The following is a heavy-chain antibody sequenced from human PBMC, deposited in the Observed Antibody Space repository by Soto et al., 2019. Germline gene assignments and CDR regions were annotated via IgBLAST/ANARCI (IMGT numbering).Heavy chain of an antibody. J-gene: IGHJ5*02. D-gene: IGHD3-3*01. CDR2: IKSDGVNK. CDR3: AYPRASVECPPFDP. CDR1: GFAFRSYG. V-gene: IGHV3-30*03. Sequence: QVKLVESGGGVVQPGRSLRLYCAASGFAFRSYGMHWVRQAPGKGLEWVAVIKSDGVNKNYIESVKGRFTISRDNSKNTPWIPMPNLRPDDTAVYYFAYPRASVECPPFDPWGHGTLVTVSS.